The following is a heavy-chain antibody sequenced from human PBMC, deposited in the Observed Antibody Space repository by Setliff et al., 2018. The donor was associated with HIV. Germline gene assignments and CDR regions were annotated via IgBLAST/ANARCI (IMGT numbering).Heavy chain of an antibody. J-gene: IGHJ3*02. Sequence: ASVKVSCKASGYTFNSYDINWVRQATGQGLEWMGWLNPDSGNTGFAQTFEGRVTMTRNTSIITAYMELSSLRFEDTAMYYCVRKYAKGKNIAVVTARDRAFDIWGQGTMVTVSS. V-gene: IGHV1-8*02. CDR1: GYTFNSYD. CDR2: LNPDSGNT. CDR3: VRKYAKGKNIAVVTARDRAFDI. D-gene: IGHD2-21*02.